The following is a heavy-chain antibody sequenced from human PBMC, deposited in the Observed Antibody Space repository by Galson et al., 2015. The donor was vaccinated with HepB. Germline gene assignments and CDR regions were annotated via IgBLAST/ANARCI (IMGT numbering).Heavy chain of an antibody. CDR3: ARVPGTTYYYGVDV. J-gene: IGHJ6*02. D-gene: IGHD6-19*01. V-gene: IGHV6-1*01. Sequence: CAISGDSVSNNNAAWNWIRQSPSRGLEWLGRTYYRAKWYSDYAESLRSRITIDPDTSKNQFSLQLTSVTPEDTAVYYCARVPGTTYYYGVDVWGQGTTVTVSS. CDR2: TYYRAKWYS. CDR1: GDSVSNNNAA.